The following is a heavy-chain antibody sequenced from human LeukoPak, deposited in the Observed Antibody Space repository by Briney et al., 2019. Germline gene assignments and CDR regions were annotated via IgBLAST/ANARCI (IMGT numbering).Heavy chain of an antibody. D-gene: IGHD3-10*01. V-gene: IGHV3-74*01. CDR2: IYRDGSTT. CDR1: GFTFRTYG. J-gene: IGHJ4*02. Sequence: GGSLRLSCAASGFTFRTYGMHWVRQAPGKGLVWVSGIYRDGSTTTYADSVKGRFTISRDNAKNTLYLQMNSLRAEDTAVYYCARVSYGSGSFYFDYWGQGTLVTVSS. CDR3: ARVSYGSGSFYFDY.